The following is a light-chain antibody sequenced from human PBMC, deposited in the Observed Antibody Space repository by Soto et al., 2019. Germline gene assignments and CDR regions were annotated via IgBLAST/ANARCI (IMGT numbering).Light chain of an antibody. J-gene: IGKJ5*01. V-gene: IGKV3-20*01. CDR3: QQYGSSSIT. CDR1: QSVSSSY. Sequence: EIVLTQSPGTLSLSPGERATLSCRASQSVSSSYLAWYQQKPGQAPRLLIYGASSRATGIPDRFSGSGSGTVFTLTIIRLEPEDFAVYYCQQYGSSSITFGQGTRLEIK. CDR2: GAS.